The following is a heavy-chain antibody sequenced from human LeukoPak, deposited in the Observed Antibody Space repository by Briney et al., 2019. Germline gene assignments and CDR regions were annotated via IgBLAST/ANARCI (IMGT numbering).Heavy chain of an antibody. Sequence: SETLSLTCTVSGGSISSYYWSWIRQPPGKGLEWIGYIYYSGSTNYNPSLKSRVTISVDTSKNQVSLKLSSVTAADTAVYYCARMADTAMDFDHWGQGTLVTVSS. CDR2: IYYSGST. CDR3: ARMADTAMDFDH. V-gene: IGHV4-59*08. CDR1: GGSISSYY. D-gene: IGHD5-18*01. J-gene: IGHJ4*02.